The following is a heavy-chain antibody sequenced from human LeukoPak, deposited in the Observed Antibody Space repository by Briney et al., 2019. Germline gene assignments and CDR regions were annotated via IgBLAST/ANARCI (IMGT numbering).Heavy chain of an antibody. Sequence: GGSLRLSCAASGFTFSTYWMSWVRQAPGKGLEWVAVISSDESSENYADSVEGRFTISRDNSKNTLYLQMNTLRAEDTAVYYRAREKYCTATDCLHGRFYFDYWGQGTLVTVPS. CDR3: AREKYCTATDCLHGRFYFDY. D-gene: IGHD2-8*02. J-gene: IGHJ4*02. CDR1: GFTFSTYW. CDR2: ISSDESSE. V-gene: IGHV3-30*03.